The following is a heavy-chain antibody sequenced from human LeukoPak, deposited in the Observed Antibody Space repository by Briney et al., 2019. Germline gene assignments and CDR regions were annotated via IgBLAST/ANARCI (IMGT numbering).Heavy chain of an antibody. Sequence: PSETLSLTCTVSGGSISSYYWSWIRQPPGKGLEWIGYIYYSGSTNYNPSLKSRVTISVDTSKNQFSLKLSSVTAADTAVYYCAALVVPAAKVDYWGQGTLVTVSS. D-gene: IGHD2-2*01. CDR2: IYYSGST. CDR1: GGSISSYY. J-gene: IGHJ4*02. CDR3: AALVVPAAKVDY. V-gene: IGHV4-59*12.